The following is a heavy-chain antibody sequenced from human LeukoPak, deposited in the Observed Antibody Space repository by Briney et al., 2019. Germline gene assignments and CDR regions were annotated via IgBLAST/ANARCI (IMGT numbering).Heavy chain of an antibody. CDR2: INSGGTVT. J-gene: IGHJ6*02. D-gene: IGHD2-2*01. V-gene: IGHV3-74*01. Sequence: GGSLRLSCAASGFTFSDFWMHWVRQAPGKGLVWVSRINSGGTVTNYADSVKGRLTISRDNSKNTLYLQMNSLRAEDTAVYYCAKRFSTSSRYYGMDVWGQGTTVTVSS. CDR3: AKRFSTSSRYYGMDV. CDR1: GFTFSDFW.